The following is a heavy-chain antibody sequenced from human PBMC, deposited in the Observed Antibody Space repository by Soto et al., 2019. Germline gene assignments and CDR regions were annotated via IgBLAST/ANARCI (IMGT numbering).Heavy chain of an antibody. J-gene: IGHJ4*02. D-gene: IGHD3-9*01. Sequence: GSLRLSCAASGFTFGSYAMTWVRQAPGKGLEWVSAISGSGSSTYYADSVKGRFTTSRDNSKNTLYLQMNSLRAEDTAVYYCAKVLYYDILTGLDYWGQGTLVTVSS. V-gene: IGHV3-23*01. CDR3: AKVLYYDILTGLDY. CDR2: ISGSGSST. CDR1: GFTFGSYA.